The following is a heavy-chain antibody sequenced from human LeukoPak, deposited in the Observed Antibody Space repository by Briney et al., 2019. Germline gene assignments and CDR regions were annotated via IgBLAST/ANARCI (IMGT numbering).Heavy chain of an antibody. D-gene: IGHD1-26*01. V-gene: IGHV4-30-2*01. CDR1: GGSINSGGSS. J-gene: IGHJ5*02. CDR2: IYHSGST. Sequence: SQTLSLTCAVSGGSINSGGSSWSWIRQPPGKGLEWVGYIYHSGSTYYNPSLKSRVTISVDTSKNQFSLKLSSVTAADTAVYYCARGSRVVGAYWFDPWGQGTLVTVSS. CDR3: ARGSRVVGAYWFDP.